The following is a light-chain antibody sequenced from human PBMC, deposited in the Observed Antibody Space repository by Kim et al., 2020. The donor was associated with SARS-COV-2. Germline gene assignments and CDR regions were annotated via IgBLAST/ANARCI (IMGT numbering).Light chain of an antibody. CDR3: SAWDSSLTTWV. CDR2: RND. Sequence: QTATLTSTGNINNVGDKGASWLQQHQGHPPKLLSYRNDNRPSGISERLSASRSGNTASLTITGLQPEDEADYYCSAWDSSLTTWVLGGGTQLTVL. V-gene: IGLV10-54*01. J-gene: IGLJ3*02. CDR1: INNVGDKG.